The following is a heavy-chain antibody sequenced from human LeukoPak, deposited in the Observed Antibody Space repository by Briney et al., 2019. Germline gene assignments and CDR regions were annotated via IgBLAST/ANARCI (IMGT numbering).Heavy chain of an antibody. CDR3: AREPGYYYYGMDV. V-gene: IGHV3-74*01. CDR2: INGEGSRI. D-gene: IGHD1-14*01. CDR1: GFNLRTYW. Sequence: PGGSLRLSCAVTGFNLRTYWIHWVRRSPGRGLEWVARINGEGSRISYADSVRGRFTISRDNAKNTAYLQMNSLRAEDTALYYCAREPGYYYYGMDVWGQGTTVVVSS. J-gene: IGHJ6*02.